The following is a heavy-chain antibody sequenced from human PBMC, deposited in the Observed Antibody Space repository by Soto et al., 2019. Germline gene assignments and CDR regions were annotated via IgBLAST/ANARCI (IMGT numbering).Heavy chain of an antibody. J-gene: IGHJ3*02. CDR3: ARVERGTATTVVDAFDI. V-gene: IGHV4-34*01. Sequence: QVQLQQWGAGLLKPSETLSLTCAVYGGFVSSGSYYCSWIRQPPRKGLEWIGEMSHSGGTHFNPALKSRVTISVDTSKHQFSLKMSSVTAADTALYYCARVERGTATTVVDAFDIWGPGTMVTVSS. CDR2: MSHSGGT. CDR1: GGFVSSGSYY. D-gene: IGHD1-1*01.